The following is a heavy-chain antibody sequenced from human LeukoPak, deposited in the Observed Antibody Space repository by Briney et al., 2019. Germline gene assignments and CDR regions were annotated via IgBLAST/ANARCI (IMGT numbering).Heavy chain of an antibody. J-gene: IGHJ4*02. CDR3: TASLAYYNASGYYPFDY. CDR1: GYTFTSYD. V-gene: IGHV1-8*01. CDR2: MNPSSGNT. Sequence: ASVKVSRKASGYTFTSYDINWVRQASGQGLEWMGWMNPSSGNTGYAQRFQGRVTMTRNLFISTAYMELSSLEPEDTAVYFCTASLAYYNASGYYPFDYWGQGTLVTVSS. D-gene: IGHD3-22*01.